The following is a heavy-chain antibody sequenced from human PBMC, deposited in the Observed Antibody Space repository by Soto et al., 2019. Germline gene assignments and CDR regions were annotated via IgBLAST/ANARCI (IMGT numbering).Heavy chain of an antibody. CDR2: ISYDGSNK. D-gene: IGHD1-26*01. J-gene: IGHJ4*02. CDR3: AKGAYIGSYLDY. V-gene: IGHV3-30*18. CDR1: GFTFSSYG. Sequence: QVQLVESGGGVAQPGRSLRLSCAASGFTFSSYGMHWVRQAPGKGLEWVAVISYDGSNKYYADSVKGRFTISRDNSKNSLYLQMNSLRAEDTAVYYCAKGAYIGSYLDYWGQGTLVTVSS.